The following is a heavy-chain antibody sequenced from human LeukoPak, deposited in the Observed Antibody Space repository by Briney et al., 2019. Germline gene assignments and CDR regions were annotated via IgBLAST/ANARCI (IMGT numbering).Heavy chain of an antibody. Sequence: PGGSLRFSCAASGFTFSSYWMHWVRQAPGKGLVWVSRINSDGSSTSYADSVQGRFTISRDNAKNTLYLQMNSLRAEDTALYYCARVARGDYYYYYMDVWGKGTTVTVSS. CDR3: ARVARGDYYYYYMDV. CDR2: INSDGSST. CDR1: GFTFSSYW. J-gene: IGHJ6*03. V-gene: IGHV3-74*01. D-gene: IGHD3-10*01.